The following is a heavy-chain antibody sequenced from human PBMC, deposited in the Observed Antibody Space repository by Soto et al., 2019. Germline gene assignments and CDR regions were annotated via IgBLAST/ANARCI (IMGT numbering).Heavy chain of an antibody. CDR1: GFTFSGSA. CDR3: TRDSGSYFGFDY. CDR2: IRSKANSYAT. Sequence: VQLVESGGGVVQPGRSLRLSCAASGFTFSGSAMHWVRQASGKGLEWVGRIRSKANSYATAYAASVKGRFTISRDDSKNTAYLQMNSLKTEDTAVYYCTRDSGSYFGFDYWGQGTLVTVSS. D-gene: IGHD1-26*01. J-gene: IGHJ4*02. V-gene: IGHV3-73*01.